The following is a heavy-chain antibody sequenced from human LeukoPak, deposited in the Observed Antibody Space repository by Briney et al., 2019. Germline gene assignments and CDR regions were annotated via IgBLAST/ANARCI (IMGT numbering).Heavy chain of an antibody. Sequence: SETLSLTCTVSGGSISSSSYYWGWIRQPPGKGLEWIGSIYYSGSTYYNPSLKSRVTISVDTSKNQFSLKLSSVTAADTAVYYCARDVLLWPDYFDYWGQGTLVTVSS. CDR3: ARDVLLWPDYFDY. V-gene: IGHV4-39*07. J-gene: IGHJ4*02. CDR2: IYYSGST. D-gene: IGHD3-10*01. CDR1: GGSISSSSYY.